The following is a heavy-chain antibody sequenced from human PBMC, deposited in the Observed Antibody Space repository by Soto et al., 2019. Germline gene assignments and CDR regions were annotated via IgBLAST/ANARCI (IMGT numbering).Heavy chain of an antibody. V-gene: IGHV1-18*04. J-gene: IGHJ5*02. CDR1: GYTFTSYG. Sequence: ASVKVSCKASGYTFTSYGTSWVRRAPGQGLEWMGWISAYNGNTNYAQKLQGRVTMTTDTSTSTAYMELRSLRSDDTAVYYCARDTPLGYKLNNAWFEPWGQGTPVTVS. D-gene: IGHD5-18*01. CDR2: ISAYNGNT. CDR3: ARDTPLGYKLNNAWFEP.